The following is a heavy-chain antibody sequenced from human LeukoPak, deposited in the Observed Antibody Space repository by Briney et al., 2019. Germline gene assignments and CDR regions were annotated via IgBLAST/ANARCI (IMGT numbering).Heavy chain of an antibody. CDR3: AGQDIVVVATATRAFDI. Sequence: RGESLRISCKGSGYTFTSYWIGWVRQMPGKGLEWMGIIYPGDSDTRYSPSFQGQVTISADKSISTAYLQWSSLKASDTAMYYCAGQDIVVVATATRAFDIWGQGTMVTVSS. V-gene: IGHV5-51*01. D-gene: IGHD2-15*01. J-gene: IGHJ3*02. CDR2: IYPGDSDT. CDR1: GYTFTSYW.